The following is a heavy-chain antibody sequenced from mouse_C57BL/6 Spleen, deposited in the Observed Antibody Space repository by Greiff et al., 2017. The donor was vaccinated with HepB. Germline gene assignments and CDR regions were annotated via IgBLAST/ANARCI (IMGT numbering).Heavy chain of an antibody. J-gene: IGHJ4*01. CDR3: ARYGYGSSFYYAMDY. CDR1: GYTFTSYW. V-gene: IGHV1-52*01. CDR2: IDPSDSET. D-gene: IGHD1-1*01. Sequence: QVQLQQPGAELVRPGSSVELSCKASGYTFTSYWMHWVKQRPIQGLEWIGNIDPSDSETHYNQKFKDKATLTVDKSSSTAYMQLSSLTSEDSAVYYCARYGYGSSFYYAMDYWGQGTSVTVSS.